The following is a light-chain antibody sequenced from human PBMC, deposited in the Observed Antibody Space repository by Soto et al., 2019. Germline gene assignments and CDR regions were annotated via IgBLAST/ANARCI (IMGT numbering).Light chain of an antibody. CDR3: CSYAGYSTSG. Sequence: LTEAAGVTGTRGQSITFSCTRTSSDVGGYNLVSWYQQHPGKAPKVIISEGSKRPSGVSSRFSGSKSGNTAYLTISGLQAEDEADYYCCSYAGYSTSGLGSGTKVTV. CDR1: SSDVGGYNL. CDR2: EGS. V-gene: IGLV2-23*01. J-gene: IGLJ1*01.